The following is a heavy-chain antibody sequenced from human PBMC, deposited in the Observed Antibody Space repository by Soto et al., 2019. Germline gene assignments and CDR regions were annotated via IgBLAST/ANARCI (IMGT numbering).Heavy chain of an antibody. V-gene: IGHV4-30-2*01. J-gene: IGHJ4*02. Sequence: WVRQMPGKGLEWMGIIFPSGSTYYNPSLKSRVTISVDRSKNQFSLKLSSVTAADTAVYYCARYTWAFDYWGQGTLVTVSS. CDR3: ARYTWAFDY. CDR2: IFPSGST. D-gene: IGHD2-2*02.